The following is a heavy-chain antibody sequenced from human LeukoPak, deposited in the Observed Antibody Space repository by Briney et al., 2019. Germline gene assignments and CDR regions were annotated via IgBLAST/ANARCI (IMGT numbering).Heavy chain of an antibody. CDR3: ARDWPYYDILTGYSPGYGMDV. V-gene: IGHV3-21*01. Sequence: PGGSLRLSCAASGFTFSSYSMNWVRQAPGKGLEWVSSISSSSYIYYADSVKGRFTISRDNAKNSLYLQMNSLRAEDTAVYYCARDWPYYDILTGYSPGYGMDVWGQGTTVTVSS. D-gene: IGHD3-9*01. CDR2: ISSSSYI. J-gene: IGHJ6*02. CDR1: GFTFSSYS.